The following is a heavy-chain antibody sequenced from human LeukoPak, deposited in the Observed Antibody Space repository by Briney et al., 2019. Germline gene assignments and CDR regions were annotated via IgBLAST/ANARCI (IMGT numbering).Heavy chain of an antibody. J-gene: IGHJ4*02. CDR3: ARDSAHITMVRGVYFDY. D-gene: IGHD3-10*01. V-gene: IGHV4-31*03. CDR1: GGSISSGGYY. Sequence: SQTLSLTCTVSGGSISSGGYYWSWIRQHPGKGLEWIGYIYYSGSTYYNPSLKSRVTISVDTSKNQFSLKLSSVTAADTAVYYCARDSAHITMVRGVYFDYWGQGTLVTVSS. CDR2: IYYSGST.